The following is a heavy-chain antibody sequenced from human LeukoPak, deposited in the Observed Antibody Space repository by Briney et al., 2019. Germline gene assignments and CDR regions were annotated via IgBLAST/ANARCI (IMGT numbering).Heavy chain of an antibody. CDR3: ARVPLGGFGELLPNDY. CDR1: GGTFSSYA. D-gene: IGHD3-10*01. J-gene: IGHJ4*02. CDR2: IIPIFGTA. Sequence: SVKVSCKASGGTFSSYAISWVRQAPGQGLEWMGRIIPIFGTANYAQKFQGRVTITTDESTSTAYMELSSLRSEDTAVYYCARVPLGGFGELLPNDYWGQGTLVTVSS. V-gene: IGHV1-69*05.